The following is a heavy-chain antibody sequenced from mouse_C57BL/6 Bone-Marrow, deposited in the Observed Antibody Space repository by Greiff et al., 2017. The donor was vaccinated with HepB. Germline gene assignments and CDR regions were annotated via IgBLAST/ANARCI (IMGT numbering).Heavy chain of an antibody. J-gene: IGHJ4*01. D-gene: IGHD1-1*01. Sequence: VQLQQPGAELVKPGASVKLSCKASGYTFTSYWKHWVKQRPGRGLEWIGRIDPNSGGTKYNEKFKSKATLTVDKPSSTAYMQLSSLTSEDSAVYYCARRTYYYGSSFYYAMDYWGQGTSVTVSS. CDR2: IDPNSGGT. CDR3: ARRTYYYGSSFYYAMDY. V-gene: IGHV1-72*01. CDR1: GYTFTSYW.